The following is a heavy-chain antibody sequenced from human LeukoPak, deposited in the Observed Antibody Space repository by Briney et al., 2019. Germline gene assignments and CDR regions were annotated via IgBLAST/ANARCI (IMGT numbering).Heavy chain of an antibody. CDR2: ITWNGGSA. J-gene: IGHJ3*02. CDR1: GFSFNDYG. Sequence: PGGSLRLSCAASGFSFNDYGMSWVRQAPGQGPEWVSGITWNGGSADYAASVKGRFTISRDNAKNTLYLQMNSLRAEDTAVYYCARGQKLRYFDWLLPNDAFDIWGQGTMVTVSS. D-gene: IGHD3-9*01. V-gene: IGHV3-20*04. CDR3: ARGQKLRYFDWLLPNDAFDI.